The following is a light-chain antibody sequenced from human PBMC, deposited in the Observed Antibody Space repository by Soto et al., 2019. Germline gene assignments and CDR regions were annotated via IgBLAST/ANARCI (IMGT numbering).Light chain of an antibody. J-gene: IGKJ1*01. CDR1: QTISTSY. CDR3: QQYNYWPWT. V-gene: IGKV3D-15*01. Sequence: EIVLTQSPGTLSLSPGERATLSCRASQTISTSYLAWYQQKPGQAPRLVIYDASTRATGTPGRFSGSGSGTEFTLTISSLQSEDFAVYYCQQYNYWPWTFGQGTKVDIK. CDR2: DAS.